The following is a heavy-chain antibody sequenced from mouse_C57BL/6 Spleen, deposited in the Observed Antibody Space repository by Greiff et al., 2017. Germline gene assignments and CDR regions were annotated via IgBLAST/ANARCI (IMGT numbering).Heavy chain of an antibody. V-gene: IGHV1-69*01. D-gene: IGHD1-1*01. CDR2: IDPSDSYT. J-gene: IGHJ3*01. CDR3: ARRYYGSSYGFAY. Sequence: QVQLQQSGAELVMPGASVKLSCKASGYTFTSYWMHWVKQRPGQGLEWIGEIDPSDSYTNYNQKFKGKSTLTVDKSSSTAYMQLSSLTSEDSAVYYCARRYYGSSYGFAYWGQGTLVTVSA. CDR1: GYTFTSYW.